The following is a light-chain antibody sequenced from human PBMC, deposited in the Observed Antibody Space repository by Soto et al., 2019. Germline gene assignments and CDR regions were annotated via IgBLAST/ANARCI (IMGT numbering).Light chain of an antibody. V-gene: IGLV1-44*01. CDR2: SND. Sequence: QSVLTQPPSASGTPGQRVTISCSGSSSNIGSNTVNWFQQLPGTAPQLLIYSNDQRPSGVPDRFSGSKSGTSASLAISGLQSEYEADYYCAAWDDSLNGGVFGGGTKPTVL. CDR1: SSNIGSNT. J-gene: IGLJ3*02. CDR3: AAWDDSLNGGV.